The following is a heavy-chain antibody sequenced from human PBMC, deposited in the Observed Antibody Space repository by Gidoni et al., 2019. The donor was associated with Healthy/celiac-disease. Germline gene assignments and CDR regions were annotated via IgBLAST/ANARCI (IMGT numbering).Heavy chain of an antibody. V-gene: IGHV4-34*01. J-gene: IGHJ4*02. CDR1: GGSFSGYY. D-gene: IGHD6-13*01. Sequence: QVQLQQWGAGLLKPSETLSLTCAVYGGSFSGYYWSWIRQPPGKGLEWIGEINHSGSTNYNPSLKSRVTISVDTSKNQFSLKLSSVTAADTAVYYCARGGRYSSLPRSFDYWGQGTLVTVSS. CDR3: ARGGRYSSLPRSFDY. CDR2: INHSGST.